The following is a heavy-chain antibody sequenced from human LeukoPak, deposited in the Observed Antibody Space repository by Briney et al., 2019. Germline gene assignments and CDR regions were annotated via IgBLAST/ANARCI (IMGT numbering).Heavy chain of an antibody. CDR1: GFTFSSYA. D-gene: IGHD3-22*01. V-gene: IGHV3-30*04. CDR3: ARNYYDSSGYRFDY. J-gene: IGHJ4*02. Sequence: GGSLRLSCAASGFTFSSYAVHWVRQAPGKGLEWVAVISYDGSNKYYADSVKGRFTISRDNSKNTLYLQMNSLRAEDTAVYYCARNYYDSSGYRFDYWGQGTLVTVSS. CDR2: ISYDGSNK.